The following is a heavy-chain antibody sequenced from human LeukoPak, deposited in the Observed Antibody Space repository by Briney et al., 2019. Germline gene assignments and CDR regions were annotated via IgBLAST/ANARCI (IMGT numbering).Heavy chain of an antibody. CDR2: IKTDGSST. V-gene: IGHV3-74*01. CDR3: ARGYYTIGDY. CDR1: GFTFSSYE. Sequence: GGSLRLSCAASGFTFSSYEMNWVRQAPGKGLVWVSLIKTDGSSTTYADSVKGRFTVSRDNAKNTLYLQMNSLRDEDTAVYYCARGYYTIGDYWGQGTLVTVSS. D-gene: IGHD3-3*01. J-gene: IGHJ4*02.